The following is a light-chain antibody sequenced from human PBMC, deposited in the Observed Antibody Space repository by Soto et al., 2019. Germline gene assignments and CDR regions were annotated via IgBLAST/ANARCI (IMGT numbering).Light chain of an antibody. J-gene: IGKJ4*01. V-gene: IGKV3-15*01. CDR2: KTS. Sequence: IVMTQSPATVSVSPGESASLSCRASRTIGTNLGWYQQKPGQAPRLLISKTSTRATGVPARFSGSGSGTEFTLTITSLQSEDIAVYYCQQYADWPLTFVGGTKVDIK. CDR1: RTIGTN. CDR3: QQYADWPLT.